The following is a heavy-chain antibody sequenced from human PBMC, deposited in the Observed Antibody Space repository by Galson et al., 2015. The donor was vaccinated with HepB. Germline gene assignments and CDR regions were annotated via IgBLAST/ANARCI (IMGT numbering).Heavy chain of an antibody. CDR2: IKQDGSDK. CDR3: ARSRIIFSHYDILTGYPYYFDY. J-gene: IGHJ4*02. CDR1: GFTFSGAW. D-gene: IGHD3-9*01. Sequence: SLRLSCAVSGFTFSGAWMSWVRQAPGKGLEWVAAIKQDGSDKYYVDSVKGRFTISRDNAKNSLFLQMISLRAEDTAVYYCARSRIIFSHYDILTGYPYYFDYWGRGTQVIVSS. V-gene: IGHV3-7*03.